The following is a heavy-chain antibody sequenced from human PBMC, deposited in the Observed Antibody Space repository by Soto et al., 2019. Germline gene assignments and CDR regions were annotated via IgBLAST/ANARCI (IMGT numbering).Heavy chain of an antibody. V-gene: IGHV3-30-3*01. CDR3: ARDYYDSSDYYSPPGDNWFDP. D-gene: IGHD3-22*01. Sequence: LVESGGGVVHPGRSLRLSCAASGFTFSYYAMHWVRQAPGKGLEWVAVISYNGGNEYYADSVKGRFTISRDNSKNTLYLQMNSLTSEDTAVYYCARDYYDSSDYYSPPGDNWFDPWGQGTLVTVSS. CDR1: GFTFSYYA. J-gene: IGHJ5*02. CDR2: ISYNGGNE.